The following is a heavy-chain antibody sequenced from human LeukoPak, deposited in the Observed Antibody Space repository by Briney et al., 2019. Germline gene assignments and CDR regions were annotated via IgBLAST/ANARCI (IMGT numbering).Heavy chain of an antibody. CDR1: GFTFSSYA. CDR3: AKGPLRSKNNWFDP. J-gene: IGHJ5*02. V-gene: IGHV3-23*01. Sequence: PGGPLRLSCAASGFTFSSYAMTWVRQAPGKGLEWVSTISGSGASTYYADSVKGRFTISRDSSKNTLYLQMNSLRAEDTAVYYCAKGPLRSKNNWFDPWGQGTLVTVSS. CDR2: ISGSGAST. D-gene: IGHD4-17*01.